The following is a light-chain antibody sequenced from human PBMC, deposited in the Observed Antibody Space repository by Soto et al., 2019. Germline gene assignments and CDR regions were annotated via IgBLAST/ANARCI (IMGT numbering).Light chain of an antibody. CDR3: QQYHRYWT. V-gene: IGKV1-5*03. J-gene: IGKJ1*01. Sequence: DIHMTQSPSTLSASVGDRVTITCRASQSISSWLAWYQQKPGKAPKLLIYKASSLESGVPSRFSGSGSGTEFTLAISSLQPDDFATYYCQQYHRYWTFGQGTKVDIK. CDR1: QSISSW. CDR2: KAS.